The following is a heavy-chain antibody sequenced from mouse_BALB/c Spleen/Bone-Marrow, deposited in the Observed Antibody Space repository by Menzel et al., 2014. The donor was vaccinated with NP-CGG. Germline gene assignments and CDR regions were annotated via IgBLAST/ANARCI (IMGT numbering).Heavy chain of an antibody. CDR2: IWAGGGT. CDR1: GFPLSSYG. V-gene: IGHV2-9*02. J-gene: IGHJ3*01. CDR3: ARGDYGSTYWFAY. D-gene: IGHD1-1*01. Sequence: VKLQESGPGLVAPSQSLSITCTVSGFPLSSYGVHWVRQCPGKGLEWLGIIWAGGGTNYNSAFMSRLSISKDNSKSQAFLKMNSLQTDDTAMYYCARGDYGSTYWFAYWGQGTLVTVSA.